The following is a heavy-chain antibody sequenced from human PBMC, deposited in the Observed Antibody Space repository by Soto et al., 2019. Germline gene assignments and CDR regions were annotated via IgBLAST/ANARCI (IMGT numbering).Heavy chain of an antibody. CDR1: GLSFPGYT. D-gene: IGHD1-26*01. CDR3: GRSRVVGTTSIAY. V-gene: IGHV3-21*01. Sequence: EVQLVETGGGLVKPGGSLRLSCSASGLSFPGYTVHWVRQAPGKGLEWVSSITSSSTYVYYSDSLEGRFTISRDDAENSVSLQMNSLRGEDTAVYYCGRSRVVGTTSIAYWGRGTLVTVSS. CDR2: ITSSSTYV. J-gene: IGHJ4*02.